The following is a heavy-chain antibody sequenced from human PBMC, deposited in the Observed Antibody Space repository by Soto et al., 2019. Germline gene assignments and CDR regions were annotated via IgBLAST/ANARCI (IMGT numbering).Heavy chain of an antibody. J-gene: IGHJ6*02. CDR2: ISYDGSNK. Sequence: QVQLVESGGGVVQPGRSLRLSCAASGFIFSSYAMHWVRQAPGKGLEWVAIISYDGSNKYYADSVKGRFTISRDNSNNTLYLQMNFLRPEDTTVYYCAIARGGKPYGMDVWGQGTTVTVSS. V-gene: IGHV3-30*03. CDR1: GFIFSSYA. CDR3: AIARGGKPYGMDV. D-gene: IGHD1-26*01.